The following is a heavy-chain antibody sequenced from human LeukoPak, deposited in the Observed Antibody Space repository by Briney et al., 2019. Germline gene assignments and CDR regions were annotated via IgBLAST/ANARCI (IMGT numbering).Heavy chain of an antibody. Sequence: PGGSLRLSCAASGFTFSSYSMNWVRQAPGKGLEWVSSISSSSSYIYYADSVKGRFTISRDNAKNSLYLQMNSLRAEDTAVYCCAREDSSSGWLQTHWGQGTLVTVSS. D-gene: IGHD5-24*01. V-gene: IGHV3-21*01. J-gene: IGHJ4*02. CDR1: GFTFSSYS. CDR3: AREDSSSGWLQTH. CDR2: ISSSSSYI.